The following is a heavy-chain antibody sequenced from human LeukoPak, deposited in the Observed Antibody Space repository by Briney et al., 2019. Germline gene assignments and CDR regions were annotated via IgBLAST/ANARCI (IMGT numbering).Heavy chain of an antibody. CDR2: IYPGDSDT. J-gene: IGHJ4*01. CDR1: GYSFSGGW. D-gene: IGHD6-13*01. Sequence: GESLKISCKGSGYSFSGGWIGWVRQMPGKGLEWMGNIYPGDSDTRYSPSFQGQVTISADKSINTAYLQWSSLKASDTAMYYCARRFSSSWYFDYWGLGTLVTVSS. V-gene: IGHV5-51*01. CDR3: ARRFSSSWYFDY.